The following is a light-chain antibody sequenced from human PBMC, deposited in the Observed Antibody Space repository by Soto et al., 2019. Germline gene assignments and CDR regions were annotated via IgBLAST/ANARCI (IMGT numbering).Light chain of an antibody. CDR3: QQYGSSPWT. CDR2: DAS. J-gene: IGKJ1*01. Sequence: ENVLTQSPGTLSLSPGERATLSCRASQSVSGSYLAWYQQKPGQAPRLLIYDASNRATGIPARFSGSGSGTDFTLTISRLEPEDFAVYYCQQYGSSPWTFGQGTKVDIK. CDR1: QSVSGSY. V-gene: IGKV3-20*01.